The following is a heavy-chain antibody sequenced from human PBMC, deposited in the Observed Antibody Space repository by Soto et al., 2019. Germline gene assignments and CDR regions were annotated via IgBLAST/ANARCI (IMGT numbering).Heavy chain of an antibody. D-gene: IGHD6-6*01. Sequence: PSETLSLTCAVYGGSFSGYYWSWIRQPPGKGLEWIGEINHSGSTNYNPSLKSRVTISVDTSKNQFSLKLSSVTAADTAVYYCARASARRWGWFDPWCQGTLVT. J-gene: IGHJ5*02. CDR2: INHSGST. CDR1: GGSFSGYY. V-gene: IGHV4-34*01. CDR3: ARASARRWGWFDP.